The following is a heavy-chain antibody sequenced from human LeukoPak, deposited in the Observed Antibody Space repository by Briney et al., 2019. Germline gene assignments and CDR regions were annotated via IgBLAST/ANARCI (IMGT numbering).Heavy chain of an antibody. D-gene: IGHD3-22*01. J-gene: IGHJ6*03. CDR1: GGSISSYY. Sequence: PSETLSLTCTVSGGSISSYYWSWIRQPPGKGLEWIGYIYYSGSTNYNPSLKSRVTISVDTSKNRFSLKLSSVTAADTAVYYCARLLPGDYYYMDVWGKGTTVTVSS. V-gene: IGHV4-59*01. CDR3: ARLLPGDYYYMDV. CDR2: IYYSGST.